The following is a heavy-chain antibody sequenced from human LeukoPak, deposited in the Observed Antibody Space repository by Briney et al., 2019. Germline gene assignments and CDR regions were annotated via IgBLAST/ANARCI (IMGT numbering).Heavy chain of an antibody. CDR3: ARSPRVLWSGELVFGTAIDY. J-gene: IGHJ4*02. CDR2: INPNSGGT. V-gene: IGHV1-2*02. D-gene: IGHD3-3*01. CDR1: GYTFTGYY. Sequence: ASVKVSCKASGYTFTGYYMHWVRQAPGQGLEWMGWINPNSGGTNYAQKFQGRVTMTRDTSISTAYMELSRLRSDDTAVYYCARSPRVLWSGELVFGTAIDYWGQGTLVTVSS.